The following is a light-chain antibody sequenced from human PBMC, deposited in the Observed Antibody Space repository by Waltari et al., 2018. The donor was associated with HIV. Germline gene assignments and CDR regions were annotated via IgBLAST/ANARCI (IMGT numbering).Light chain of an antibody. J-gene: IGLJ2*01. CDR2: GNK. CDR1: SSTIGADYD. Sequence: QSMLTQPPSVSAAPGQTVTLSCPGSSSTIGADYDVHRYQQIPGTAPKLLISGNKNRPSGVPDRFSASKSGTSASLTISGLQAEDEADYFCQSYDISLSASVVFGGGTRLTVL. CDR3: QSYDISLSASVV. V-gene: IGLV1-40*01.